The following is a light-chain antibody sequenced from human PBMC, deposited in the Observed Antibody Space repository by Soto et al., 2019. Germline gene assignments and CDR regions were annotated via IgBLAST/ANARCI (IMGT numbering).Light chain of an antibody. J-gene: IGKJ1*01. CDR2: GAS. V-gene: IGKV3-20*01. CDR3: QQYGSSPRT. Sequence: EIVLTQSPGTLSLSPGERATLYCRASQSVSSSYLAWYQQKPGQAPRLLIYGASTRATGIPARFSGSGSGTEFTLTISSLRSEDFAVYYCQQYGSSPRTFGQGTKVDIK. CDR1: QSVSSSY.